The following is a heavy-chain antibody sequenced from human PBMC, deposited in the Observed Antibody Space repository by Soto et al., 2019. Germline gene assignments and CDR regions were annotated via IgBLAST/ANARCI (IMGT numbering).Heavy chain of an antibody. J-gene: IGHJ6*03. CDR2: ISGSGGST. V-gene: IGHV3-23*01. D-gene: IGHD6-13*01. CDR3: ARDETGIAAAGYYYYYMDV. CDR1: GFTFSSYA. Sequence: GGSLRLSCAASGFTFSSYAMSWVRQAPGKGLEWVSAISGSGGSTYYADSVKGRFTISRDNSKNTLYLQMNSLRAEDTAVYYCARDETGIAAAGYYYYYMDVWGKGTTVTVSS.